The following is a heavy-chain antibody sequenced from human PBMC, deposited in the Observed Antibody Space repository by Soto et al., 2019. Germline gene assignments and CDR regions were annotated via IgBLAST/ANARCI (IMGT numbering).Heavy chain of an antibody. D-gene: IGHD3-9*01. CDR1: GFTFDDHA. Sequence: VQLVESGGGLVRPGGTLRRSCAATGFTFDDHAMHWVRQAPGKGLEWISAITWNSVALDYADSVKGRFTISRDNAKNSLYLQMNSLRPDDTALYYCATERVRDFDGWGQGTLVTVSS. V-gene: IGHV3-9*01. CDR3: ATERVRDFDG. J-gene: IGHJ4*02. CDR2: ITWNSVAL.